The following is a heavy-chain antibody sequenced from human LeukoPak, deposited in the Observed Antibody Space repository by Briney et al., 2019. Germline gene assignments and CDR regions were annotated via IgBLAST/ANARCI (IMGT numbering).Heavy chain of an antibody. CDR3: AKGTNAYGSISKDY. J-gene: IGHJ4*02. CDR2: FSGTVGST. V-gene: IGHV3-23*01. CDR1: GFTFSSYA. D-gene: IGHD6-13*01. Sequence: GGSLRLSCAASGFTFSSYAMSWARHAPGKGLEWVSSFSGTVGSTYYADSVKCRFTISRDSYKNTLYLQMNSLRAEDTAVYYCAKGTNAYGSISKDYWCQGNLVTVSS.